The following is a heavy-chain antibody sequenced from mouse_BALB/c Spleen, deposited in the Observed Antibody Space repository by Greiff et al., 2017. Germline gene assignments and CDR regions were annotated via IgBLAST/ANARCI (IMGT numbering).Heavy chain of an antibody. CDR3: ARLDLDGAMDY. Sequence: EVQGVESGPELVKPGASVKIPCKASGYTFTDYNMDWVKQSHGKSLEWIGDINPNNGGTIYNQKFKGKATLTVDKSSSTAYMELRSLTSEDTAVYYCARLDLDGAMDYWGQGTSVTVSS. CDR2: INPNNGGT. CDR1: GYTFTDYN. J-gene: IGHJ4*01. V-gene: IGHV1-18*01.